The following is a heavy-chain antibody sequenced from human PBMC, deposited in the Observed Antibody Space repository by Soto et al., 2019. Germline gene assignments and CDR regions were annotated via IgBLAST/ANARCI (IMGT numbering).Heavy chain of an antibody. CDR2: IKQDGSDR. D-gene: IGHD2-8*01. CDR1: KFTFGDYW. CDR3: ATLLYGQLRHFDN. V-gene: IGHV3-7*01. J-gene: IGHJ4*02. Sequence: GGSLRLSCAVPKFTFGDYWMSWVRQAPGKGLEWISNIKQDGSDRNYADPVKGRFTISRDNADNSMYLQMNSLRAEDTAVYYCATLLYGQLRHFDNWGQGTLVTVSS.